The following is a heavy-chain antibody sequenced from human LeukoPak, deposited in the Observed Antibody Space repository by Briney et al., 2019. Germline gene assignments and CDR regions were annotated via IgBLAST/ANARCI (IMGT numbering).Heavy chain of an antibody. V-gene: IGHV3-23*01. CDR1: GFTFSSNG. Sequence: PWGSLRLSCAASGFTFSSNGMSWLRQAPGKGLEWVSAISGSGGSTYYADSVKGRFTISRDNSKNTLYLQMNSLRVEDTAVYYCAKDRGIISDYWGQGTLVTVSS. D-gene: IGHD3-10*01. CDR3: AKDRGIISDY. CDR2: ISGSGGST. J-gene: IGHJ4*02.